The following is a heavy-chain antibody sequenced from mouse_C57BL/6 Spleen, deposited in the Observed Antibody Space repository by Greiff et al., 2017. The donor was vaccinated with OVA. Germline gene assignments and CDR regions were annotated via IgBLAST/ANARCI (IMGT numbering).Heavy chain of an antibody. CDR1: GYTFTDYN. J-gene: IGHJ4*01. Sequence: EVQVVESGPELVKPGASVKMSCKASGYTFTDYNMHWVKQSHGKSLEWIGYINPNNGGTSYNQKFKGKATLTVNKSSSTAYMELRSLTSEDSAVYYCARRDWDEDAMDYWGQGTSVTVSS. V-gene: IGHV1-22*01. D-gene: IGHD4-1*01. CDR2: INPNNGGT. CDR3: ARRDWDEDAMDY.